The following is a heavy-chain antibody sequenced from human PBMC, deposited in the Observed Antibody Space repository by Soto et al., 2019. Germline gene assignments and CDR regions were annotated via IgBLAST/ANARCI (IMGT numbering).Heavy chain of an antibody. CDR2: ISYDGSNK. J-gene: IGHJ4*02. D-gene: IGHD4-4*01. CDR1: GFTFSSYG. V-gene: IGHV3-30*18. Sequence: QVQLVESGGGVVQPGRSLRLSCAASGFTFSSYGMHWVRQAPGKGLEWVAVISYDGSNKYYADSVKGRFTISRDNYKNTLYLQMNSLIAEDTAVYYCANPHRPDSKGCWGQGTLVTVSS. CDR3: ANPHRPDSKGC.